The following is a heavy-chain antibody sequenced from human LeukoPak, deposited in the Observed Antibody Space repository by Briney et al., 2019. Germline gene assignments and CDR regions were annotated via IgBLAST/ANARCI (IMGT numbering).Heavy chain of an antibody. Sequence: GASVKVSCKASGGTFSSYAIGWVRQAPGQGLEWMGRIIPILDITNYAQKFQGRATITADKSTSTVYMELSSLRSEDTAVYYCAREQATIVENFDYWGQGTLVTVSS. J-gene: IGHJ4*02. CDR2: IIPILDIT. CDR3: AREQATIVENFDY. CDR1: GGTFSSYA. D-gene: IGHD5-12*01. V-gene: IGHV1-69*04.